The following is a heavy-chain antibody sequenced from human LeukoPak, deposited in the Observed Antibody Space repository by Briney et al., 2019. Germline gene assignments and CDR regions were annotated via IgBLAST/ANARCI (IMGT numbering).Heavy chain of an antibody. D-gene: IGHD3-16*01. J-gene: IGHJ4*02. V-gene: IGHV3-48*04. CDR2: ISSSSKTI. CDR3: ARELNGYGYYFFDY. CDR1: GFPFTLYN. Sequence: PGGSLRLSCEVSGFPFTLYNMNWVRQAPGKRLEWLSYISSSSKTIYYADSVKGRFTISRDNAKNSLYLQMNGLGAEDTAVYYCARELNGYGYYFFDYWGPGTLVTVSS.